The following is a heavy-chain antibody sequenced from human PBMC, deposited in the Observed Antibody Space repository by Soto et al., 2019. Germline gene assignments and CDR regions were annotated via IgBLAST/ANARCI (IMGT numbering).Heavy chain of an antibody. J-gene: IGHJ6*02. V-gene: IGHV3-23*01. Sequence: GGSLRLSCAASGFTFSSYAMSWVRQAPGKGLEWVSAISGSGGSTYYADSVKGRFTISRDNSKNTLYLQMNSLRAEDTAVYYCAKGKNAGKYYYYGMDVWGQGTTVTVS. CDR2: ISGSGGST. D-gene: IGHD3-10*01. CDR3: AKGKNAGKYYYYGMDV. CDR1: GFTFSSYA.